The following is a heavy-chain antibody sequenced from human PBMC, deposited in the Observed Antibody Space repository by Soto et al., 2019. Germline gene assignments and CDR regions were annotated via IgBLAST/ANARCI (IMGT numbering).Heavy chain of an antibody. CDR1: GGTFSSYA. D-gene: IGHD6-13*01. Sequence: GASVKVSFKASGGTFSSYALSWVRPAPGQGLEWMGGIIPIFGTANYAQKFQGRVTITADKSTSTAYMELSSLRSEDTAVYYCASIEAAGYYYYSMDVWGQWTTVTVSS. CDR3: ASIEAAGYYYYSMDV. CDR2: IIPIFGTA. V-gene: IGHV1-69*06. J-gene: IGHJ6*02.